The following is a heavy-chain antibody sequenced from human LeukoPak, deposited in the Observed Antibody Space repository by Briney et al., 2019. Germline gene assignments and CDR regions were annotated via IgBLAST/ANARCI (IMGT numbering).Heavy chain of an antibody. CDR3: ARGLSAIVY. CDR2: IYDSGST. CDR1: GGSISSNNYF. J-gene: IGHJ4*02. Sequence: PSETLSLTCTVSGGSISSNNYFWGWIRQPPGKGLEWIGSIYDSGSTYYNPSLKSRVTISVDTSKNQFSLKLSSVTAADTAVYYCARGLSAIVYWGQGTLVTVSS. V-gene: IGHV4-39*01. D-gene: IGHD2-15*01.